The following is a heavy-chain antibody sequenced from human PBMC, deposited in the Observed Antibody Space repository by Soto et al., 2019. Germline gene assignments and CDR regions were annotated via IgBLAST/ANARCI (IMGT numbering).Heavy chain of an antibody. Sequence: LRLSFTAPGFTFGDYAMTWLRQAPGKGLEWLSTLAVPYTGPETFYADSVNGRLIISRDNAKNTLLLQMNSLRAEDTAVYYCARDRYYYDSSGYFTRAYWGQGTLVTVSS. D-gene: IGHD3-22*01. CDR2: TLAVPYTGPET. CDR3: ARDRYYYDSSGYFTRAY. J-gene: IGHJ4*02. V-gene: IGHV3-20*03. CDR1: GFTFGDYA.